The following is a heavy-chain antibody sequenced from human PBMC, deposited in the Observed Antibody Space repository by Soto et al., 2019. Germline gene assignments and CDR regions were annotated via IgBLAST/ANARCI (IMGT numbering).Heavy chain of an antibody. J-gene: IGHJ6*02. CDR3: ARDRTVFIDYYGMDV. CDR2: IYYSGST. CDR1: GGSVSSGSYY. V-gene: IGHV4-61*01. D-gene: IGHD4-17*01. Sequence: QVQLQESGPGLVKPSETLSLTCTVSGGSVSSGSYYWSWIRQPPGKGLEWIGYIYYSGSTNYNPSLKSRVTISVDTSKNQFSLKLSSVTAADTAVYYCARDRTVFIDYYGMDVWGQGTTVTVSS.